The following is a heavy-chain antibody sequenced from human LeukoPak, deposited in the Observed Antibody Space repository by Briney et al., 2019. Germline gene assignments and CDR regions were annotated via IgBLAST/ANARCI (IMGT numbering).Heavy chain of an antibody. J-gene: IGHJ5*02. Sequence: GGSLRLSSAASGFTFSSYWMSWVRQAPGKGLEWVANIRQDGSEKYYVDSVKGRFTISRDNAENSLYLQMNSLRAEDTAVYYCARDDCSSISCYHNWFDPWGQGTLVTVSS. CDR3: ARDDCSSISCYHNWFDP. D-gene: IGHD2-2*01. V-gene: IGHV3-7*01. CDR1: GFTFSSYW. CDR2: IRQDGSEK.